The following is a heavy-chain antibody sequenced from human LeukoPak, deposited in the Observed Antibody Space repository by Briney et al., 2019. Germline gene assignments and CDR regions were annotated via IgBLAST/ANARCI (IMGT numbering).Heavy chain of an antibody. Sequence: GGSLRLSCAASGFTFSTYNMNWVRQAPGKGLEWVSSITTSSSYIYYADSVKGRFTISRDNAKNSLYLQMNSLRAEDTAVYYCARDRGYYGSRSYSRRFGPTRMDVWGKGTTVTVSS. V-gene: IGHV3-21*01. CDR1: GFTFSTYN. D-gene: IGHD3-10*01. CDR2: ITTSSSYI. CDR3: ARDRGYYGSRSYSRRFGPTRMDV. J-gene: IGHJ6*03.